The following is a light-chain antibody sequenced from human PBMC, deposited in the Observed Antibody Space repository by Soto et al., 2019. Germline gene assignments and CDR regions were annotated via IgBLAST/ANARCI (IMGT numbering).Light chain of an antibody. Sequence: DIQMTQSPSSLSASVGDRVTITCRASQNINRYLNWYQQKPEKAPKVLIYAASSLQSGVPSRFSGSGSGTDFTLTISSLQPEDFATYSCQQSYSTPITFGGGTKVEIE. V-gene: IGKV1-39*01. J-gene: IGKJ4*01. CDR2: AAS. CDR1: QNINRY. CDR3: QQSYSTPIT.